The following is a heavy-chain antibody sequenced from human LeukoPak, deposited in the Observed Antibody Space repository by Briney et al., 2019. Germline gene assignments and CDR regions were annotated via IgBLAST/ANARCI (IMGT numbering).Heavy chain of an antibody. V-gene: IGHV3-23*01. D-gene: IGHD4-17*01. Sequence: GGSLRLSCAASGFTFSSYAMSWVRQAPGKGLEWVSAISGSGGSTYYADSVKGRFTISRDNSKNTLYLQMNSLRAEDTAVYYCARGRGNGDYDYDAFDIWGQGTMVTVSS. CDR1: GFTFSSYA. J-gene: IGHJ3*02. CDR2: ISGSGGST. CDR3: ARGRGNGDYDYDAFDI.